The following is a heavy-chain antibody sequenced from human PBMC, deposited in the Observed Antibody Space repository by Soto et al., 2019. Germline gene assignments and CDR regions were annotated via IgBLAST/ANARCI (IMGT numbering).Heavy chain of an antibody. CDR3: ATGTHYYDSSGYYSPLYYFDY. V-gene: IGHV1-69*13. D-gene: IGHD3-22*01. J-gene: IGHJ4*01. Sequence: SVKVSCKASGGTFSSYAISWVRQAPGQGLEWMGGIIPIFGTANYAQKFQGRVTITADESTSTAYMELSSLRSEDTAVYYCATGTHYYDSSGYYSPLYYFDYWG. CDR1: GGTFSSYA. CDR2: IIPIFGTA.